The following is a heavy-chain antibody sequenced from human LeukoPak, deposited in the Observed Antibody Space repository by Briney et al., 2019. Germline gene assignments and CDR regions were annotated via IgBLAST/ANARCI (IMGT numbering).Heavy chain of an antibody. V-gene: IGHV4-39*02. CDR3: ARRRHYDSTGYFE. J-gene: IGHJ1*01. CDR1: GDFISSSSYY. D-gene: IGHD3-22*01. CDR2: IYYTGKT. Sequence: PSETLSLTCTVSGDFISSSSYYWGWIRQPPGKGLEWIGDIYYTGKTYYNPSLKSRVFISIDTSKNYFSLNLNFVTAADTAVYYCARRRHYDSTGYFEWGRGSLVTVSS.